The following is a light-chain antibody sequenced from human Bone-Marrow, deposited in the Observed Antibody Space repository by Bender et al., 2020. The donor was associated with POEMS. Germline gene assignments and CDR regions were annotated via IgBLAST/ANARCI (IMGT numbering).Light chain of an antibody. CDR1: SSDVGNDNL. J-gene: IGLJ3*02. Sequence: QSVLTQPAAVSGSPGQPITISCTGTSSDVGNDNLVSWYQQHPGKAPKLMIFESTKRPSGISDRFSGSKSGNTASLTISGLQAEDEADYYCCSYSSTSTLVFGGGTKLTVL. CDR3: CSYSSTSTLV. V-gene: IGLV2-23*01. CDR2: EST.